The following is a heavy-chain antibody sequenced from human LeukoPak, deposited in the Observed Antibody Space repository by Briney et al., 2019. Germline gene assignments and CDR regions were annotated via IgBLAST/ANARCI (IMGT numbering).Heavy chain of an antibody. CDR3: TRGRLTGYYPNWFDP. Sequence: GGSLRLSCAASGFTFSGSAMHWVRQASGKGLGWVGRIRSKANSYATAYAASVKGRFTISRDDSKNTAYLQMNSLKTEDTAVYYCTRGRLTGYYPNWFDPWGQGTLVTVSS. J-gene: IGHJ5*02. D-gene: IGHD3-9*01. CDR1: GFTFSGSA. CDR2: IRSKANSYAT. V-gene: IGHV3-73*01.